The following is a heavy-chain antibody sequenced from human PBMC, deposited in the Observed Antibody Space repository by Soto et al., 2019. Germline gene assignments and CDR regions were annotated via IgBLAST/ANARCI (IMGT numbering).Heavy chain of an antibody. V-gene: IGHV4-59*01. CDR2: IDYSGST. CDR3: ATVVHLDRPDDFDY. CDR1: GGSINTNY. Sequence: QVQLQESGPGLVRPSETLSLTCTVSGGSINTNYWSWIPQHPGKELEWMGYIDYSGSTKDSPSFHSRLPMSIDTSKKKFSPHLRSVSAADTDIYNSATVVHLDRPDDFDYWGHGIVVTVS. D-gene: IGHD1-1*01. J-gene: IGHJ5*01.